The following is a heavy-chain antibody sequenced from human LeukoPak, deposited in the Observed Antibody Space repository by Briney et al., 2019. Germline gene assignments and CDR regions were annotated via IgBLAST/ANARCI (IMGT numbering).Heavy chain of an antibody. J-gene: IGHJ6*02. CDR1: GITLSNYG. CDR2: ISDSGGST. D-gene: IGHD4-17*01. CDR3: ARDLNYGDYIGRYYYGMDV. V-gene: IGHV3-23*01. Sequence: GGSLRLSCAVSGITLSNYGMSWVRQAPGKGLEWVAGISDSGGSTNYADSVKGRFTISRDNAKNTLYLQMNSLRAEDTAVYYCARDLNYGDYIGRYYYGMDVWGQGTTVTVSS.